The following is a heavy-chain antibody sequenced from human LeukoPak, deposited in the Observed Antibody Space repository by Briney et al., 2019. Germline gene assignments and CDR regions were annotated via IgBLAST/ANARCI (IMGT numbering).Heavy chain of an antibody. CDR1: GYSFTSYW. CDR2: IYPGDSDT. D-gene: IGHD3-22*01. V-gene: IGHV5-51*01. Sequence: GESLKISCKGSGYSFTSYWIGWVRQMPGKGLEWMGIIYPGDSDTRYSPSFQGQVTISADKSISTAYLQWSSLKASDTAMYYCARATGNYYDSSGYYFWGQGTLVTASS. J-gene: IGHJ4*02. CDR3: ARATGNYYDSSGYYF.